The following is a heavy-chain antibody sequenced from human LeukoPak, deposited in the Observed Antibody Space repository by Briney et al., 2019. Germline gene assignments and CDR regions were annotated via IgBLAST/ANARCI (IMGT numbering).Heavy chain of an antibody. CDR3: AKGPYYDFWSGYYSPYMDV. J-gene: IGHJ6*03. CDR1: GFTFSSYG. CDR2: IRYDGSNK. Sequence: GGSLRLSCAASGFTFSSYGMHWVRQALGKGLEWVAFIRYDGSNKYYADSVKGRFTISRDNSKNTLYLQMNSLRAEDTAVYYCAKGPYYDFWSGYYSPYMDVWGKGTTVTVSS. V-gene: IGHV3-30*02. D-gene: IGHD3-3*01.